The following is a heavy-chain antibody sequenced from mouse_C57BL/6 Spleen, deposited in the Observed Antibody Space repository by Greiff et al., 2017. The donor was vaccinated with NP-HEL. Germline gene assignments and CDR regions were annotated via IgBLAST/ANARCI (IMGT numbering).Heavy chain of an antibody. V-gene: IGHV14-3*01. J-gene: IGHJ4*01. CDR3: AHDYDDAGYAMDY. Sequence: EVKLQESVAELVRPGASVKLSCTASGFNIKNTYMHWVKQRPEQGLEWIGRIDPANGNTKYAPKFQGKATITADTSSNTAYLQLSSLTSEDTAIYYCAHDYDDAGYAMDYWGQGTSVTVSS. CDR1: GFNIKNTY. CDR2: IDPANGNT. D-gene: IGHD2-4*01.